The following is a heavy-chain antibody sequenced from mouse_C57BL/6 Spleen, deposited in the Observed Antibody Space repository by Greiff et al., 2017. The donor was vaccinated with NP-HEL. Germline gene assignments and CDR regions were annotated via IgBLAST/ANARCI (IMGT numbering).Heavy chain of an antibody. CDR2: IYPGDGDT. Sequence: VQLQQSGAELVKPGASVKISCKASGYAFSSYWMNWVKQRPGKGLEWIGQIYPGDGDTNYNGKFKGKATLTADKSSSTAYMQLSSLTSEDSAVYFCARGVITTVVRGGLDYWGQGTTLTVSS. V-gene: IGHV1-80*01. CDR3: ARGVITTVVRGGLDY. D-gene: IGHD1-1*01. J-gene: IGHJ2*01. CDR1: GYAFSSYW.